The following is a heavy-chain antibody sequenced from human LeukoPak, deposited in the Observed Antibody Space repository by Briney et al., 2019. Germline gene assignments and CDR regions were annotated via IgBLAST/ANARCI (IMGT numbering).Heavy chain of an antibody. V-gene: IGHV3-30-3*01. CDR2: ISYDGSNK. D-gene: IGHD3-10*01. Sequence: PGRSLRLSCAASGFTFSSYAMHWVRQAPGKGLEWVAVISYDGSNKYYADSVKGRFTISRDNSKNTLYLQMNSLRAEDTAVYYCARDFWAFGELFYFDYWGQGTRVTVSS. CDR3: ARDFWAFGELFYFDY. J-gene: IGHJ4*02. CDR1: GFTFSSYA.